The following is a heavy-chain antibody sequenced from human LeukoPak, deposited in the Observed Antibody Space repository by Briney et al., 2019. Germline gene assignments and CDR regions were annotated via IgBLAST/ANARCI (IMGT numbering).Heavy chain of an antibody. CDR3: ARDVAVAGHELDYYYYGMDV. J-gene: IGHJ6*02. V-gene: IGHV1-69*13. CDR2: IIPIFGTA. CDR1: GGTFSSYA. Sequence: ASVKVSCKASGGTFSSYAISWVRQAPGQGLEWMGGIIPIFGTADYAQKFQGRVTITADESTSTAYMELSSLRSEGTAVYYCARDVAVAGHELDYYYYGMDVWGQGTTVTVSS. D-gene: IGHD6-19*01.